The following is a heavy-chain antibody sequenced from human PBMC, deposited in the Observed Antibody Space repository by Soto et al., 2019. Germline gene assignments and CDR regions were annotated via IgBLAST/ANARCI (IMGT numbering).Heavy chain of an antibody. CDR3: AKGYWNDENWFDP. CDR1: GFTFSSYG. V-gene: IGHV3-30*18. CDR2: ISYDGSNK. D-gene: IGHD1-1*01. Sequence: GGSLRLSCAASGFTFSSYGMHWVRQAPGKGLEWVAVISYDGSNKYYADSVKGRFTISRDNSKNTLYLQMNSLRAEDTAVYYCAKGYWNDENWFDPWGQGARVTVSS. J-gene: IGHJ5*02.